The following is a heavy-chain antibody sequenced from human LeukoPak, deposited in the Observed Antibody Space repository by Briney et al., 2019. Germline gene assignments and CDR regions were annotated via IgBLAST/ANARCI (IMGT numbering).Heavy chain of an antibody. CDR2: FDPEDGET. Sequence: ASVKVSCTVSGYTLTELSMHWVRQAPGKGLEWRGGFDPEDGETIYAQKFQGRVTMTEDTSTDTAYMELSSLRSEDTAVYYCATGVQLERRGFDYWGQGPLVTVSS. J-gene: IGHJ4*02. D-gene: IGHD1-1*01. CDR3: ATGVQLERRGFDY. V-gene: IGHV1-24*01. CDR1: GYTLTELS.